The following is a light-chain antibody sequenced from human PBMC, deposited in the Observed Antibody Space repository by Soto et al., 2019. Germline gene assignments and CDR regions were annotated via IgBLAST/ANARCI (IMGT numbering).Light chain of an antibody. CDR2: GAS. CDR1: QSVSSN. J-gene: IGKJ4*01. CDR3: QQYNKWPLT. Sequence: EIVMTQSPATLSVSPRERATLSCRASQSVSSNLAWYQQKPGQAPRLLIHGASTRATGIPARFSGSGSGTEFTLTINSLQSEDFAVYYCQQYNKWPLTFGGGTKVEIK. V-gene: IGKV3-15*01.